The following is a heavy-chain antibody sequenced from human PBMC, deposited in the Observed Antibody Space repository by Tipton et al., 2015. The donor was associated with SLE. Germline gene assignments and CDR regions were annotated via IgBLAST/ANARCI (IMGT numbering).Heavy chain of an antibody. CDR3: ARDTIGRAFDI. J-gene: IGHJ3*02. V-gene: IGHV4-39*07. CDR2: IYYSGNT. Sequence: TLSLTCTVSGGSIRSSSYYWGWIRQPPGKGLEWIGSIYYSGNTYYNPSLKSRVTISVDTSKNQFSLKLSSVTAADTAVYYCARDTIGRAFDIWGQGTMVTVSS. D-gene: IGHD3-9*01. CDR1: GGSIRSSSYY.